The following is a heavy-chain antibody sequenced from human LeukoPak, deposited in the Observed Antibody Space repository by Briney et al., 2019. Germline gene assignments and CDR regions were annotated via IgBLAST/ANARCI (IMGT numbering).Heavy chain of an antibody. CDR2: ITTRSTYI. V-gene: IGHV3-21*01. CDR1: GFTFRSYS. D-gene: IGHD6-19*01. CDR3: ARALESSGWYPPFDY. J-gene: IGHJ4*02. Sequence: KPGGSLRLSCAASGFTFRSYSMIRVRQAPGKGLEWVSSITTRSTYIYYADSVKGRFTISRDNAMNSLYLQMDSLRAEDTAVYYCARALESSGWYPPFDYWGQGTLVTVSS.